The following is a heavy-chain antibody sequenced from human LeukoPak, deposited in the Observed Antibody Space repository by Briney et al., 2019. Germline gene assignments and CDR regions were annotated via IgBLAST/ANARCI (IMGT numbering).Heavy chain of an antibody. J-gene: IGHJ4*02. D-gene: IGHD2-2*01. CDR2: IIPIFGTA. CDR1: GGTFSSYA. CDR3: QIPAADMSEDY. Sequence: VASVKVSCKASGGTFSSYAIGWVRQAPGQGLEWMGGIIPIFGTANYAQKFQGRVTITADEATSTAYMELSSLRSEDTAVYYCQIPAADMSEDYWGQGTLVTVSS. V-gene: IGHV1-69*13.